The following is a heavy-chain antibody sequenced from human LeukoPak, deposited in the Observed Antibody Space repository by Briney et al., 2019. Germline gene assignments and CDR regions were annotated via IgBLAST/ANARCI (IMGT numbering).Heavy chain of an antibody. J-gene: IGHJ4*02. D-gene: IGHD2-15*01. CDR1: GFTFDDYA. CDR2: ISWNSGSI. CDR3: AKLNIVVVVAAGYYFDY. Sequence: GRSLRLSCAASGFTFDDYAMHWVRQAPGKGLEWVSGISWNSGSIGYADSVKGRFTISRDNAKNSLYLQMNSLRAEDTAVYYCAKLNIVVVVAAGYYFDYWGQGTLVTVSS. V-gene: IGHV3-9*01.